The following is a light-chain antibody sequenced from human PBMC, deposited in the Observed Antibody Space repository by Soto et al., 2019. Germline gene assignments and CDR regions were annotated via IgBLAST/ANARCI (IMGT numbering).Light chain of an antibody. CDR3: AAWDDSLSGRVV. J-gene: IGLJ2*01. CDR2: RNN. CDR1: SSNIGSNS. V-gene: IGLV1-47*01. Sequence: QSVLTQPPSASGTPGQRVTISCSGSSSNIGSNSVYWYQQLPGTAPKLLICRNNQRPSGVPDRFSGSKSGTSASLAISGLRSEDEDDYYCAAWDDSLSGRVVFGGGTQLTVL.